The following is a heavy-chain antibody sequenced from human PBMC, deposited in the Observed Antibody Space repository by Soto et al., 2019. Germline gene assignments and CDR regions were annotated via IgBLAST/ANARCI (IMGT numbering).Heavy chain of an antibody. CDR2: IYPDDSDI. CDR3: ARSLYCIGSSCYLDN. CDR1: GYSFTSYW. D-gene: IGHD2-15*01. Sequence: PGESLKISCKGSGYSFTSYWIYWMRQMPGKGLECVGIIYPDDSDIRYSPSFHGHVTISADRSSSTAFLQWSSLKASDTAIYYCARSLYCIGSSCYLDNWSRGTRVTVSS. V-gene: IGHV5-51*01. J-gene: IGHJ4*02.